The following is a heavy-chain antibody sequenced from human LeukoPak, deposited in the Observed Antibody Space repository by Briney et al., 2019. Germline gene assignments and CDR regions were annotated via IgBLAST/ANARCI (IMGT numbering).Heavy chain of an antibody. CDR3: ARESYYDSSGYSHDAFDI. CDR1: GGSISSSSYY. D-gene: IGHD3-22*01. CDR2: IYYSGNT. V-gene: IGHV4-39*07. Sequence: SETLSLTCTVSGGSISSSSYYWGWIRQPPGKGLAWIGRIYYSGNTYYKSSLKSRVTIAVDTAKNQFSLKLNSVTAADTAVYYCARESYYDSSGYSHDAFDIWGQGTMVTVSS. J-gene: IGHJ3*02.